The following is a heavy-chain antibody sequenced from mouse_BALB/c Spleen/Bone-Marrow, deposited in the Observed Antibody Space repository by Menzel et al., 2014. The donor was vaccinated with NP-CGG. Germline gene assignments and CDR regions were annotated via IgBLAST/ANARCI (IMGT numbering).Heavy chain of an antibody. J-gene: IGHJ1*01. CDR1: GYSITSDYS. Sequence: EVKLVEPGPGLVKPSQSLSLTCTVTGYSITSDYSWNLIRQFPGNKLAWMGYISYSGGTNYNPSLKSRISITRDTSKNLFFLHLNSVTTEDTATYYCARVYYYRYWYFDVWGAGTTVTVSS. CDR3: ARVYYYRYWYFDV. D-gene: IGHD2-14*01. CDR2: ISYSGGT. V-gene: IGHV3-2*02.